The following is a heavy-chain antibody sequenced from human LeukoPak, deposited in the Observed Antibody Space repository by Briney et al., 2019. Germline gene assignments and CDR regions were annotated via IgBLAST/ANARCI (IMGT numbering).Heavy chain of an antibody. CDR1: GGSISSYY. D-gene: IGHD5-18*01. V-gene: IGHV4-59*01. Sequence: PSETLSLTCTVSGGSISSYYWSWIRQPPGKGLEWIGYIYYSGSTNYNPSLKSRVTISVDTSKNQFSLKLSSVTAADTAVYYCARWRYSYGRTDYWGQGTLVTVSS. CDR3: ARWRYSYGRTDY. CDR2: IYYSGST. J-gene: IGHJ4*02.